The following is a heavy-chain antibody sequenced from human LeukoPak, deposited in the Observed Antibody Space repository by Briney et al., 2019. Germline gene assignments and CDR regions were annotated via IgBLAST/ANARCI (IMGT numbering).Heavy chain of an antibody. Sequence: ASVKVSCKASGYTFTSYDINWVRQATGQGLEWMGWMNPNSGNTGYAQKFQGRVTMTRNTSISTAYMELSSLRSEDTAVYYCARGRYSGSYYGRWLDPWGQGTLVTVSS. CDR3: ARGRYSGSYYGRWLDP. CDR2: MNPNSGNT. J-gene: IGHJ5*02. D-gene: IGHD1-26*01. CDR1: GYTFTSYD. V-gene: IGHV1-8*01.